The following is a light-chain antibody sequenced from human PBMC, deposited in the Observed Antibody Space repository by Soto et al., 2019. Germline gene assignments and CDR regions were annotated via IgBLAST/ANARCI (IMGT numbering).Light chain of an antibody. V-gene: IGLV2-14*01. CDR2: GVN. J-gene: IGLJ3*02. CDR1: SSDLGDDKY. CDR3: GSFTTSRIWV. Sequence: QSALTQPASVSGSPGQSITVSCTGSSSDLGDDKYVSWYQQQPGKGPNLLIYGVNSRPSGISNRFSGSKSGNTASLTISGLQVEDEAEYFCGSFTTSRIWVFGGGTQLTVL.